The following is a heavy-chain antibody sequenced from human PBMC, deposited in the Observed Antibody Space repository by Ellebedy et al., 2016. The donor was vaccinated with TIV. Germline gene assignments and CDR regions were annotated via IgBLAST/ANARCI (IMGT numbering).Heavy chain of an antibody. CDR1: GYTFSSYY. D-gene: IGHD3-9*01. Sequence: AASVKVSCKASGYTFSSYYMHWVRQAPGQGLEWMGIINPSGGSTSYEQKFQGRVTITADKSTSTAYMELSSLRSEDTAVYYCAGAPDIMFDYWGQGTLVTVSS. V-gene: IGHV1-46*01. CDR3: AGAPDIMFDY. CDR2: INPSGGST. J-gene: IGHJ4*02.